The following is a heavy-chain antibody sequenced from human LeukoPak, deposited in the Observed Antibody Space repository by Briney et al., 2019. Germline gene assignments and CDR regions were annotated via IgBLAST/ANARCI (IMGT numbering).Heavy chain of an antibody. CDR3: ARGGSGILRTPFDY. V-gene: IGHV4-31*03. D-gene: IGHD3-10*01. CDR2: IYYSGST. J-gene: IGHJ4*02. CDR1: GGSISSGGYY. Sequence: TSETLSLTCTVSGGSISSGGYYWSWIRQHPGKGLEWIGYIYYSGSTYYNPSLKSRVTISVDTSKNQFSLKLSSVTAADTAVYFCARGGSGILRTPFDYWGQGTLVTVSS.